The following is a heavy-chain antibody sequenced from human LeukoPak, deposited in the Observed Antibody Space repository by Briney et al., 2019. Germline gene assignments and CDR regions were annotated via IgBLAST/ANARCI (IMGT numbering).Heavy chain of an antibody. CDR2: IIPILGIA. CDR1: GGTFSSYA. V-gene: IGHV1-69*04. D-gene: IGHD3-10*01. J-gene: IGHJ4*02. Sequence: SVKVSCKASGGTFSSYAISWVRQAPGQGLEWMGRIIPILGIANYAQKFQGRVTITADKSTSTAYMELSSLRSEDTAVYYCARVRRLRFGESYYFDYWGQGTLVTVSS. CDR3: ARVRRLRFGESYYFDY.